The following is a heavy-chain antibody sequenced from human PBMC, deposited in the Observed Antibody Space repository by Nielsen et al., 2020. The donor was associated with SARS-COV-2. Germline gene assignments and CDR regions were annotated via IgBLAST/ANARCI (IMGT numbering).Heavy chain of an antibody. V-gene: IGHV4-30-4*01. CDR2: IHYSGST. D-gene: IGHD1-26*01. CDR1: GGPVSSNDW. CDR3: ARGDGGATTVWFDP. J-gene: IGHJ5*02. Sequence: SETLSLTCAVSGGPVSSNDWWTWVRQPPGKGLEWIGYIHYSGSTYYNPALKSRVIISVDKSKNQFSLKLYSVTAADTALYYCARGDGGATTVWFDPWGPGTLVTVSS.